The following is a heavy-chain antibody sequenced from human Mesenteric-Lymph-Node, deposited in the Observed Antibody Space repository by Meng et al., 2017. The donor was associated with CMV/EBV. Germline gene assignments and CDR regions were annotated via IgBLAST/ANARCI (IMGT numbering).Heavy chain of an antibody. Sequence: VSGGCVSSGSYYRSWIRQPPGKGLEWIGYMNDSGSTNYNPSLKSRVTISVDKYKNQFSLKLSSVTAADTAVYYCARDGGYVSGWFDPWGQGTLVTVSS. D-gene: IGHD5-12*01. CDR1: GGCVSSGSYY. V-gene: IGHV4-61*01. CDR3: ARDGGYVSGWFDP. CDR2: MNDSGST. J-gene: IGHJ5*02.